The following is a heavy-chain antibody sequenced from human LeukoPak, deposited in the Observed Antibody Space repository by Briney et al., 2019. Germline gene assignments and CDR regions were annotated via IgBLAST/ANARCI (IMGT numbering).Heavy chain of an antibody. CDR1: GASISSWY. J-gene: IGHJ4*02. Sequence: PSETLSLTCTVSGASISSWYWSWIRQPPGKGLEWIGNIHGSGYSNYNPSLKSRLSMSLDTSRNQFSLNLTSATAADTATYYCARETMLAGFASGLGFNYWGQGILVIVSS. V-gene: IGHV4-59*01. D-gene: IGHD6-19*01. CDR3: ARETMLAGFASGLGFNY. CDR2: IHGSGYS.